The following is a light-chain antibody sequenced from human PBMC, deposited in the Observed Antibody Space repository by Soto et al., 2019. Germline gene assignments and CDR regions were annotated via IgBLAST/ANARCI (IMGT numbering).Light chain of an antibody. CDR3: EAWDDSLRGPV. CDR1: SSNIGSNY. V-gene: IGLV1-47*01. CDR2: RNN. Sequence: QSVLTQPPSASGTPGQRVTISCSGSSSNIGSNYVYWYQQLPGTAPKLLIYRNNQRPSGVPDRFSGSKSGTSASLAISGLRSEDEAEYYCEAWDDSLRGPVFGGGTQLTVL. J-gene: IGLJ7*01.